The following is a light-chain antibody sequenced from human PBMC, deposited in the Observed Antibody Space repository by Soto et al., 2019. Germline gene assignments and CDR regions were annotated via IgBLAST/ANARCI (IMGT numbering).Light chain of an antibody. CDR2: KAS. CDR3: QQYNSPWT. V-gene: IGKV1-5*03. Sequence: IQMTQSPSTLSASVGDRVTITCRAMQSISSWLAWYQQKPGTAPNLLIYKASSLESGFPSRFSGSVSGTEFTLRISGMQPDDSAPDFCQQYNSPWTVGQGTKVEIK. CDR1: QSISSW. J-gene: IGKJ1*01.